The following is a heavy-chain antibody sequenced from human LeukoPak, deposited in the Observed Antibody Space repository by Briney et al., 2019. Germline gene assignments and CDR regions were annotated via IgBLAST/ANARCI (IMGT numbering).Heavy chain of an antibody. CDR2: IYSSGST. J-gene: IGHJ4*02. D-gene: IGHD5-12*01. CDR1: GGSISSYY. V-gene: IGHV4-59*01. Sequence: SETLSLTCTVSGGSISSYYWSWIRQPPGKGLEWIGYIYSSGSTNYSPPLKSRVTISVDTSKNQFSLKLSSVTAADTAVYYCARGTYSGYDYFDYWGQGTLVTVSS. CDR3: ARGTYSGYDYFDY.